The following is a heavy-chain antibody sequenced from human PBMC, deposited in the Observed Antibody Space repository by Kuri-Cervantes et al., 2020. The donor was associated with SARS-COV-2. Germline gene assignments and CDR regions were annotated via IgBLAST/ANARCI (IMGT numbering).Heavy chain of an antibody. CDR1: GGSISSSSYY. Sequence: GSLRLSCTVSGGSISSSSYYWGWIRQPPGKGLEWIGYIYYSGSTNYNPSLKSRVTISVDTSKNQFSLKLSSVTAADTAVYYCARDSSGGGMDVWGQGTTVTVSS. V-gene: IGHV4-61*01. CDR2: IYYSGST. J-gene: IGHJ6*02. CDR3: ARDSSGGGMDV. D-gene: IGHD6-6*01.